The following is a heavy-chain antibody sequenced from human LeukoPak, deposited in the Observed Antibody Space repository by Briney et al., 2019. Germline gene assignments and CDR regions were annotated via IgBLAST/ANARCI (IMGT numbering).Heavy chain of an antibody. CDR2: IYYSGST. J-gene: IGHJ4*02. CDR3: AREATDYGDYPYYFDY. Sequence: SETLSLTCTVSGGSISSYYWSWIRQPPGKGLEWIGYIYYSGSTNYNPSLKSRVTISVDTSKNQFSLKLSSVTAADTAVYYCAREATDYGDYPYYFDYWGQGTLVTASS. CDR1: GGSISSYY. D-gene: IGHD4-17*01. V-gene: IGHV4-59*01.